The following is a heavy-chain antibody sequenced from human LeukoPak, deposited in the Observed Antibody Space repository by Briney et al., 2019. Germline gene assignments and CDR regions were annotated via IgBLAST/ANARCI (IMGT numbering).Heavy chain of an antibody. D-gene: IGHD3/OR15-3a*01. CDR2: AYDSGSN. Sequence: SETLSLTCTVSGGSISRYDWNWIRQSPGKGLEWIGYAYDSGSNDYNPSLKSRVTISLDTSKNQFSLQLRYVTAADTAVYYCARRTDFDYWGQGFLVIVSS. CDR3: ARRTDFDY. J-gene: IGHJ4*02. V-gene: IGHV4-59*08. CDR1: GGSISRYD.